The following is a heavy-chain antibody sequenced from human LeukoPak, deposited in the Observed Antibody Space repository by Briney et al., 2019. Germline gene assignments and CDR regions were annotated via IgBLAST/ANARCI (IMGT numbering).Heavy chain of an antibody. V-gene: IGHV3-48*03. CDR2: ISSSGSTI. J-gene: IGHJ5*02. D-gene: IGHD6-13*01. CDR1: GFTFSSYE. CDR3: ARGRKRILAAAAGNWFDP. Sequence: GGSLRLSCAASGFTFSSYEMNWVRQAPGKGLEWVSYISSSGSTIYYADSVKGRFTISRDNAKNSLYLQMNSLRAEDTAVYYCARGRKRILAAAAGNWFDPWGQGTLVTVSS.